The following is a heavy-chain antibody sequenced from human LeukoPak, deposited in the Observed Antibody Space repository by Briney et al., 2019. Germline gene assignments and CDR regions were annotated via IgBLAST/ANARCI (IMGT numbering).Heavy chain of an antibody. J-gene: IGHJ4*02. CDR1: GFTFSSYS. D-gene: IGHD1-26*01. Sequence: SGGSLRLSCAASGFTFSSYSMNWVRQAPGKGLEWVSYISISSSIIYYADSVKGRFTISRDNSKNTLYLQMNSLRAEDTAVYYCARDESGSYDYWGQGTLVTVSS. CDR2: ISISSSII. V-gene: IGHV3-48*01. CDR3: ARDESGSYDY.